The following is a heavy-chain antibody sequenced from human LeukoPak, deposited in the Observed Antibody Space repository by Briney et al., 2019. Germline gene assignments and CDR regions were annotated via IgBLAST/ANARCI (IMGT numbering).Heavy chain of an antibody. V-gene: IGHV3-64D*09. CDR1: GFTFSSFA. CDR3: VKDLRSDFMGVLSRYLSY. J-gene: IGHJ4*02. CDR2: ISRNGGST. Sequence: GGSLRLSCSASGFTFSSFAMHWVRQAPGEGLEYVAAISRNGGSTYYADSVKGRFTISRDNYKNTLYLQMSSLRAEDTAVYLCVKDLRSDFMGVLSRYLSYWGQGTLVTVSS. D-gene: IGHD2/OR15-2a*01.